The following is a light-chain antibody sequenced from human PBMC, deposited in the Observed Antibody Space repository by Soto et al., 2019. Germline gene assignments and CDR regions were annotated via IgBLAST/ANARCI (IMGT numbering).Light chain of an antibody. V-gene: IGKV1-39*01. CDR2: AAS. CDR1: QTIGTH. Sequence: DIQMTQSPSSLSASVGDRVTITCRASQTIGTHLNWYQHKPGRAPKLLIYAASNLQSGVPSRFSGSGSGTDFTLTISSLQPEDFATYYCQQSYSNPYTFGQGTKLEI. CDR3: QQSYSNPYT. J-gene: IGKJ2*01.